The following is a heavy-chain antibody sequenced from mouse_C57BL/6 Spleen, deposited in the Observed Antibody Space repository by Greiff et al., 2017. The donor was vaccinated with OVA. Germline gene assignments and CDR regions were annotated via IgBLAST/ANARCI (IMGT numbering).Heavy chain of an antibody. CDR1: GYSITSGYY. J-gene: IGHJ2*01. V-gene: IGHV3-6*01. D-gene: IGHD2-3*01. Sequence: EVKLEESGPGLVKPSQSLSLTCSVTGYSITSGYYWNWIRQFPGNKLEWMGYISYDGSNNYNPSLKNRISITRDTSKNQFFLKLNSVTTEDTATYYCARRDYDGYLFDYWGQGTTLTVSS. CDR2: ISYDGSN. CDR3: ARRDYDGYLFDY.